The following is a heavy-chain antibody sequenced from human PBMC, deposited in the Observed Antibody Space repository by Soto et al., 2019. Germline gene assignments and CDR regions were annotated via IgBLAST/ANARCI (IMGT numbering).Heavy chain of an antibody. J-gene: IGHJ4*02. CDR3: TKGGIPRRYNIPKVDFDY. V-gene: IGHV3-23*01. CDR1: GFIFINYA. D-gene: IGHD1-1*01. Sequence: EVHLLESGGDLVQRGGSLRLSCAASGFIFINYAMSWVRQAPGRGLEWVSAISGSGATTYYPDSVKGRFTISRDNSKNTLYLQMNNLRADDTAVYYCTKGGIPRRYNIPKVDFDYWGQGSLVTVSS. CDR2: ISGSGATT.